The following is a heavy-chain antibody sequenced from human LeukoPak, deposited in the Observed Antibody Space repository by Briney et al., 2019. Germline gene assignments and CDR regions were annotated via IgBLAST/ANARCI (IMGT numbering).Heavy chain of an antibody. D-gene: IGHD2-21*01. Sequence: NPSETLSLTCTVSGGSISSSSHYWGWIRQPPGKGLEWIGSIYYSGSTYYNPSLKSRVTISVDTSKNQFSLKLSSVTAADTAVYYCARDLPYCGGDCYSGYDAFDIWGQGTMVTVSS. CDR2: IYYSGST. V-gene: IGHV4-39*07. J-gene: IGHJ3*02. CDR1: GGSISSSSHY. CDR3: ARDLPYCGGDCYSGYDAFDI.